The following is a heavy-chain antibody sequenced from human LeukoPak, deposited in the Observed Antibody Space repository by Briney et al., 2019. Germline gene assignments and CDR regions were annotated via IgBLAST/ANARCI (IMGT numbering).Heavy chain of an antibody. V-gene: IGHV3-33*01. CDR2: IWYDGSNT. J-gene: IGHJ4*02. CDR1: GFTFSSYG. CDR3: ARDRSTTHFDY. D-gene: IGHD5/OR15-5a*01. Sequence: GGSLRLSCAASGFTFSSYGTHWVGQAPGKGLEWVAMIWYDGSNTYYADSVKGRFTISRDNSKNTLFLQMDSLRAEDTAVYYCARDRSTTHFDYWGQGTLVTVSS.